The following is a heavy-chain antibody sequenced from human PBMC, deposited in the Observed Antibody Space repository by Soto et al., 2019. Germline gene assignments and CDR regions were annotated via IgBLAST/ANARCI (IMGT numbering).Heavy chain of an antibody. CDR1: GFTFSRYA. V-gene: IGHV3-64D*08. CDR3: VKGLSSAAGNYSHLNRFAP. CDR2: ISSNGGST. D-gene: IGHD6-13*01. Sequence: GGSLRLSFSASGFTFSRYAMHWFRQAPGKGLEYVSAISSNGGSTYYADSVKGRFTISRDNSKNTLYLQMSSLRAEDTAVYYCVKGLSSAAGNYSHLNRFAPWGQGTLVTVSS. J-gene: IGHJ5*02.